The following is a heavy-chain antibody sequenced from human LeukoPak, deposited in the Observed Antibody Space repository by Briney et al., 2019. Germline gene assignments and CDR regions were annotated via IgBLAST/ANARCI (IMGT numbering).Heavy chain of an antibody. V-gene: IGHV3-30-3*01. J-gene: IGHJ4*02. CDR1: GFTFSSYA. D-gene: IGHD1-1*01. CDR3: AGANWNFDY. CDR2: ISYDGSNK. Sequence: GRSLRLSCAASGFTFSSYAMHWVRQAPGKGLEWVAVISYDGSNKYYADSVKGRFTISRDNSKNTLYLQMNSLRAEDTAVYYCAGANWNFDYWGQGTLVTVSS.